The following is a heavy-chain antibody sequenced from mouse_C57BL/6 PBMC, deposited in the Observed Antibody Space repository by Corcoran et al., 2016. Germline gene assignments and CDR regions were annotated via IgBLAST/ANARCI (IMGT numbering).Heavy chain of an antibody. V-gene: IGHV1-66*01. Sequence: QVQLQQSGPELVKPGASVKISCKASGYSFTSYYIHWVKQRPGQGLEWIGWIYPGSGNTKYNEKFKGKATLTADTSSSTAYMQLSSLTSEDSAVYYCARREVNDGSFAYWGQGTLVTVSA. CDR3: ARREVNDGSFAY. CDR2: IYPGSGNT. J-gene: IGHJ3*01. D-gene: IGHD2-3*01. CDR1: GYSFTSYY.